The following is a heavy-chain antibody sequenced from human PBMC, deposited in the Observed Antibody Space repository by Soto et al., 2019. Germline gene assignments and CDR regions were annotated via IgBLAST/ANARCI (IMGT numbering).Heavy chain of an antibody. D-gene: IGHD2-21*01. CDR2: ISGYNGKT. CDR1: GYSFTSYG. J-gene: IGHJ4*02. V-gene: IGHV1-18*01. CDR3: ERAPLGWGTD. Sequence: QVQLVQSGAEVKKPGASVKVSCKTSGYSFTSYGITWVRQAPGQGLEWMGWISGYNGKTNYAQKLQGRVTMTTDTSTTTAYMELRSLRSDDTAVYYCERAPLGWGTDWGQGTLVTVSS.